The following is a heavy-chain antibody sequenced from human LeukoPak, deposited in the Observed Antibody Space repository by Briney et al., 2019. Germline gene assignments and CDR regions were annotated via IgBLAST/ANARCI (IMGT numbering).Heavy chain of an antibody. D-gene: IGHD1-26*01. CDR3: ARDLGWELAYFQH. J-gene: IGHJ1*01. CDR1: GGSISSSSYY. V-gene: IGHV4-39*07. CDR2: IYYSGST. Sequence: SETLSLTCTVSGGSISSSSYYWGWIRQPPGKGLGWIGSIYYSGSTYYNPSLKSRVTISVDTSKNQFSLKLSSVTAADTAVYYCARDLGWELAYFQHWGQGTLVTVSS.